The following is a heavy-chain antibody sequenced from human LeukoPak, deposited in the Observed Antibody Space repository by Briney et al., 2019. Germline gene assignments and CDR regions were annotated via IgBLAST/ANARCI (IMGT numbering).Heavy chain of an antibody. CDR1: GFTFSSHW. CDR3: ARDLFFDY. V-gene: IGHV3-7*03. CDR2: MKQDGSER. Sequence: GGSLRLSCAASGFTFSSHWVNWVRQAPGKGLEWVANMKQDGSERNYVDSVKGRFTISRDNSKNTLYLQMNILRAEDTAVYYCARDLFFDYWGQGTLVTVSS. J-gene: IGHJ4*02.